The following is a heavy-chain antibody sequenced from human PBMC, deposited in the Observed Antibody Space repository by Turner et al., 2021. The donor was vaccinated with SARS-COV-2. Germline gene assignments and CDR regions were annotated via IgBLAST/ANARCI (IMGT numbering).Heavy chain of an antibody. J-gene: IGHJ4*02. V-gene: IGHV3-30*18. CDR3: AKDGAPFLLYFGEPTCYFDY. CDR2: ISYDGSNK. Sequence: QVQLVESGGGVVQPGRSLRLSCAASGFTFSSYGMHWVRQAPGKGLEWVAVISYDGSNKYYADSVKGRFTISRDNSKNTLYLQMNSLRAEDTAVYYCAKDGAPFLLYFGEPTCYFDYWGQGTLVTVSS. D-gene: IGHD3-10*01. CDR1: GFTFSSYG.